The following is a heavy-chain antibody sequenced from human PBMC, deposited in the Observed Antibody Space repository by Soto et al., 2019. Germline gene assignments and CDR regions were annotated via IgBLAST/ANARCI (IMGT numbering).Heavy chain of an antibody. J-gene: IGHJ3*02. CDR1: GFTFSSYW. V-gene: IGHV3-74*01. CDR3: AAWSHIVPVLPPDLLDI. CDR2: INGDGSST. D-gene: IGHD2-21*01. Sequence: EVQLVESGGGLVQPGGSLRLSCAASGFTFSSYWMNWVRQVPGKGLVWVSRINGDGSSTDYADSVKGRFTVSRDNAKNTLYLQMNSLGAEDTAVYYCAAWSHIVPVLPPDLLDIWGPGSRVTVSS.